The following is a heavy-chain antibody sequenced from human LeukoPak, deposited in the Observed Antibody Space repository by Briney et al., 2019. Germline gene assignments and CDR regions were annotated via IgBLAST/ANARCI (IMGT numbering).Heavy chain of an antibody. V-gene: IGHV3-23*01. D-gene: IGHD4-17*01. CDR1: GFTFNSDG. J-gene: IGHJ6*03. CDR3: AKSSGYGDYGYYYYYMDV. CDR2: ISGSGYTT. Sequence: PGRSLRLSCAASGFTFNSDGMSSVAQAPGQRLEWVSAISGSGYTTYYADSVKGRFTISTDNSENTLYLQMNSLRAEDTAVYYCAKSSGYGDYGYYYYYMDVWGKGTTVTISS.